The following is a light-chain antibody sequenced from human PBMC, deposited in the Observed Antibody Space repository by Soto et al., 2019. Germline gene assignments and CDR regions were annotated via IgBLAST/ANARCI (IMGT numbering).Light chain of an antibody. CDR3: QQNYRATPWT. J-gene: IGKJ1*01. Sequence: DIQMTQSPSSLSASVVDRITITFRASQSISRYLNWYQPKPGKAPKLLINAASSLERGVPSRFSGGGSGTDFTLNISSLQPDDFATYYCQQNYRATPWTFGQGTKVDIK. CDR2: AAS. CDR1: QSISRY. V-gene: IGKV1-39*01.